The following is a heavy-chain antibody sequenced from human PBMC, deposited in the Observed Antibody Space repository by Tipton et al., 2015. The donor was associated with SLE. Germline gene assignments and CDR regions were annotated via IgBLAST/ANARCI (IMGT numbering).Heavy chain of an antibody. CDR1: GVSISSAAGAYY. D-gene: IGHD1-26*01. CDR2: IFYSGST. J-gene: IGHJ4*02. CDR3: ARGGGSYCDY. V-gene: IGHV4-30-4*08. Sequence: TLSLTCTVSGVSISSAAGAYYWAWVRQLPGKGLEWIGHIFYSGSTNYNSSLKSRVTISLDTSKNQFSLRVNSVTAADTAVYYCARGGGSYCDYWGQGTLVAVSS.